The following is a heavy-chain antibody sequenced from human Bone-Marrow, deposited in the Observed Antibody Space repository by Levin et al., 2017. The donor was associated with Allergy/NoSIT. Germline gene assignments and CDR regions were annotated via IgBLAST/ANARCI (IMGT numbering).Heavy chain of an antibody. J-gene: IGHJ6*02. CDR3: ARIIAHFWSHYYYYGMDV. Sequence: ESGPTLVKPTQTLTLTCTFSGFSLSTSGMRVSWIRQPPGKALEWLARIDWDDDKFYSTSLKTRLTISKDTSKNQVVLTMTNMDPVDTATYYCARIIAHFWSHYYYYGMDVWGQGTTVTVSS. V-gene: IGHV2-70*04. CDR1: GFSLSTSGMR. CDR2: IDWDDDK. D-gene: IGHD3-3*02.